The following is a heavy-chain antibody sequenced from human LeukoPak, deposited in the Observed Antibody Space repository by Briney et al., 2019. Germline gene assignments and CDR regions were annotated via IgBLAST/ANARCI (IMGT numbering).Heavy chain of an antibody. J-gene: IGHJ1*01. V-gene: IGHV3-23*01. CDR2: ISPSGDIT. CDR1: GFSFSSHG. Sequence: GGSLRLSCAGSGFSFSSHGMNWVRQAPGKGLEWLSGISPSGDITYYTDSVRGRFTISRDNFKNTLSLQVNSLRAEDTAMYYCAKDDDWGRYKHWGQGTLVTVSS. D-gene: IGHD3-16*01. CDR3: AKDDDWGRYKH.